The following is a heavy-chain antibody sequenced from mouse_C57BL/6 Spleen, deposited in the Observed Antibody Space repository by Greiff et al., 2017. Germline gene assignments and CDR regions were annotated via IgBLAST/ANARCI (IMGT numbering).Heavy chain of an antibody. CDR2: INPSTGGT. CDR1: GYSFTGYY. J-gene: IGHJ3*01. D-gene: IGHD1-1*01. V-gene: IGHV1-42*01. Sequence: EVQLQESGPELVKPGASVKISCKASGYSFTGYYMNWVKQSPEKSLEWIGEINPSTGGTTYNQKFKAKATLTVDKSSSTAYMQLKSLTSEDSAVYYCAQEEYYYGSSYKGWFAYWGQGTLVTVSA. CDR3: AQEEYYYGSSYKGWFAY.